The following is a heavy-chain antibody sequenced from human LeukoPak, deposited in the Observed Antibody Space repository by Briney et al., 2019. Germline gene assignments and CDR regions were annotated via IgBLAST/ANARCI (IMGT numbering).Heavy chain of an antibody. CDR3: AKLDGSGSEDPAFDY. Sequence: GGSLRLSCAASGFTFSSYAMSWVRQAPGKGLELVSAIGGSGGSTYYADSVKGRFTISRDNSKNTVYLQMNSLRAEDTAVYYCAKLDGSGSEDPAFDYWGQGNLVTVSS. D-gene: IGHD3-22*01. V-gene: IGHV3-23*01. J-gene: IGHJ4*02. CDR1: GFTFSSYA. CDR2: IGGSGGST.